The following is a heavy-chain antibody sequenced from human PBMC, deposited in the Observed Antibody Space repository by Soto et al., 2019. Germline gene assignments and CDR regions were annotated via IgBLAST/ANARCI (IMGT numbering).Heavy chain of an antibody. J-gene: IGHJ1*01. CDR2: INSSGGST. CDR1: GYSFNDYY. D-gene: IGHD3-9*01. Sequence: QVQLVQSGGEVRKPGASVKLSCKASGYSFNDYYIHWVRQGPGQALEWIGMINSSGGSTTYAERVQDRLTLTRDKSTRTXXXXXXXXXXXXTXXXXXXXXXTLTGFERFQDWGQGTLVSVSS. V-gene: IGHV1-46*02. CDR3: XXXXTLTGFERFQD.